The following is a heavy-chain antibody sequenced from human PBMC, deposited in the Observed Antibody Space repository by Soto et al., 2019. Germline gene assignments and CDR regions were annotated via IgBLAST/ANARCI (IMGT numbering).Heavy chain of an antibody. Sequence: ASVKVSCKVSGYRLTELSVHWVRQAPGEGVEWMGGFDPEDGETIYAQKFQGRVTMTEDTSTDTVYMELSSLRSEDTAVYYCATVLLGLIAYFPSDNWGQGPLVTVSP. CDR2: FDPEDGET. CDR1: GYRLTELS. J-gene: IGHJ4*02. V-gene: IGHV1-24*01. CDR3: ATVLLGLIAYFPSDN. D-gene: IGHD2-21*01.